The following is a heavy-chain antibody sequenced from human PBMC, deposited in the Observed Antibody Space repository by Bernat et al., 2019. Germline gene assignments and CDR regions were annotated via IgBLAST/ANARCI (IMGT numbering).Heavy chain of an antibody. J-gene: IGHJ1*01. V-gene: IGHV4-39*01. D-gene: IGHD6-19*01. CDR3: AVEAVAGTEYFQH. CDR1: GGSISSSSYY. CDR2: IYYSGRT. Sequence: QLQLQESGPGLVKPSETLSLTCTVSGGSISSSSYYWGWIRQPPGKGLEWIGSIYYSGRTYYNPSLESRVTISVDTSKNQFSLKLSSVTAADTAVYYCAVEAVAGTEYFQHWGQGTLVTVSS.